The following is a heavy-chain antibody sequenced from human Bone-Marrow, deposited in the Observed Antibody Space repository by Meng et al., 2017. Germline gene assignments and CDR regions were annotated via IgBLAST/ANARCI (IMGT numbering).Heavy chain of an antibody. CDR3: ARCLAGCDY. CDR1: VYTSTTYE. Sequence: QVPPVPSGAGAKKAWASVKVSCNASVYTSTTYEIHWVRQAAGQGLEWMGYMNPGSGITGLAQKFQGRLSMTSDTSISTAYMELSDLISEDTAMYYCARCLAGCDYWGQGTLVTVSS. V-gene: IGHV1-8*01. CDR2: MNPGSGIT. J-gene: IGHJ4*02. D-gene: IGHD6-19*01.